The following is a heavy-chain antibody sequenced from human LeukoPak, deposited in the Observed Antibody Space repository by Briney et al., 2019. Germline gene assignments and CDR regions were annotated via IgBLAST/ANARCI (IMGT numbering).Heavy chain of an antibody. CDR2: IYYSGST. CDR1: GGSISTYY. Sequence: SETLSLACTVSGGSISTYYWSWIRQPPGKGLECIGYIYYSGSTNYNPSLKSRVTISVDTSKNQFSLKLSSVTAADTAVYYCARVTIGRDYGASGDWFDPWGRGTLVTVSS. D-gene: IGHD4-17*01. V-gene: IGHV4-59*01. CDR3: ARVTIGRDYGASGDWFDP. J-gene: IGHJ5*02.